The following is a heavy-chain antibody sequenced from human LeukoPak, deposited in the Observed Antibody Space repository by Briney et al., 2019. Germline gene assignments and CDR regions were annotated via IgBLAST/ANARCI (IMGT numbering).Heavy chain of an antibody. CDR1: GFTFSSYE. CDR2: ISSSGSTI. D-gene: IGHD3-10*01. CDR3: ARDRVLWFGELFSYYYYGMDV. J-gene: IGHJ6*02. V-gene: IGHV3-48*03. Sequence: QSGGSLRLSCAASGFTFSSYEMNWVRQAPGKGLEWVSYISSSGSTIYYADSVKGRFTISRDNAKNSLYLQMNSLRAEDTAVYYCARDRVLWFGELFSYYYYGMDVWGQGTTVTVSS.